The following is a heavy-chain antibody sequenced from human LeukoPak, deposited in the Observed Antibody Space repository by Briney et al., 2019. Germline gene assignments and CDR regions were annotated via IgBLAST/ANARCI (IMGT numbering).Heavy chain of an antibody. CDR1: GGSISSYY. Sequence: SETLSLTCTVSGGSISSYYWSWIRQPPGKGQEWIGYIYYSGSTNYNPSLKSRVTISVDTSKNQFSLKLSSVTAADTAVYYCARDLKPGPKPDTAMVSYYYYGMDVWGQGTTVTVSS. J-gene: IGHJ6*02. CDR2: IYYSGST. CDR3: ARDLKPGPKPDTAMVSYYYYGMDV. D-gene: IGHD5-18*01. V-gene: IGHV4-59*01.